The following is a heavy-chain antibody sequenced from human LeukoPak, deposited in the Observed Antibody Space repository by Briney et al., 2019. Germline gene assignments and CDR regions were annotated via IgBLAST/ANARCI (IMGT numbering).Heavy chain of an antibody. CDR3: ARGVYYDSSGPHDY. CDR2: ISSSGSTI. V-gene: IGHV3-48*03. CDR1: GFTFSSYE. D-gene: IGHD3-22*01. J-gene: IGHJ4*02. Sequence: GGSLRLSCADSGFTFSSYEMNWVRQAPGKGLEWVSYISSSGSTIYYADSVKGRFTISRDNAKNSLYLQMNSLRAEDTAVYYCARGVYYDSSGPHDYWGQGTLVTVSS.